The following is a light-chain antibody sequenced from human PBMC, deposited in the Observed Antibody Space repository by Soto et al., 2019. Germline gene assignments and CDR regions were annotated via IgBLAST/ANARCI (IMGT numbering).Light chain of an antibody. CDR2: LEAGGSY. CDR1: SGHSSYI. V-gene: IGLV4-60*02. Sequence: QPVLTQSSSASASLGSSVKLTCTLSSGHSSYIIAWHQQQPGKAPRYLMKLEAGGSYNKGSGVPDRFSGSSSGADRYLTISNLQFEDEADYYFETWDSNILVFGGGTKVTVL. J-gene: IGLJ2*01. CDR3: ETWDSNILV.